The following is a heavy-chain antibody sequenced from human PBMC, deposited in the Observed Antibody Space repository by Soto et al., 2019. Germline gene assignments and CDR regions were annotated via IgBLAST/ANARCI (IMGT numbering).Heavy chain of an antibody. CDR3: AKQPYDDFCSGYNYGMDV. CDR1: GFTFSNYA. D-gene: IGHD3-3*01. V-gene: IGHV3-23*01. CDR2: ISGSGGST. J-gene: IGHJ6*02. Sequence: GGSLRLSCAASGFTFSNYAMSWVRQAPGEGLEWVSGISGSGGSTYYADSVKGRFTISRDNSKNTLYLQMNSLRAEDTAVYYCAKQPYDDFCSGYNYGMDVWGQETTVTVSS.